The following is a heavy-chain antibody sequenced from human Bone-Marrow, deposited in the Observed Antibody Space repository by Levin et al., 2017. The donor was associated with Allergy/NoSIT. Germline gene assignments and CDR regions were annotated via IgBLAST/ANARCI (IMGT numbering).Heavy chain of an antibody. CDR2: INTGNGNT. CDR3: ARASRTAAFFDY. Sequence: ASVKVSCKASGYTFTSYTVHWVRQAPGQRLEWMGWINTGNGNTKYSQKFQARVTITMDTSASTAYMELSSLRSEDTALYYCARASRTAAFFDYWGQGTLVTVSS. CDR1: GYTFTSYT. D-gene: IGHD2-2*01. V-gene: IGHV1-3*04. J-gene: IGHJ4*02.